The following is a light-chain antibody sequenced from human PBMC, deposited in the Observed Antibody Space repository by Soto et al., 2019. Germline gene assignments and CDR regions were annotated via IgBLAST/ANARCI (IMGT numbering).Light chain of an antibody. CDR3: QKYNSAPPT. Sequence: DIQMTQSPSSLSASVGDRVTITCRASQGISNYLAWYQQKPGQVPKLLIYAASTLQSGVPSRLSGSGSGTDFTLTISSLQPEDVATYYCQKYNSAPPTFGQGTNLELK. J-gene: IGKJ2*01. CDR2: AAS. V-gene: IGKV1-27*01. CDR1: QGISNY.